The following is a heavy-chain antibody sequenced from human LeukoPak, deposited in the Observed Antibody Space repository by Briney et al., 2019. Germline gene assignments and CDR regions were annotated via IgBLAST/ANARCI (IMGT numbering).Heavy chain of an antibody. CDR3: ARDVHCSSTSCYESRWFDP. CDR2: IYYSGST. J-gene: IGHJ5*02. D-gene: IGHD2-2*01. V-gene: IGHV4-39*07. Sequence: PSETLSLTCTVSGGSISSSSYYWGWIRQPPGKGLEWIGSIYYSGSTYYNPSLKSRVTISVDTSKNQFSLKLSSVTAADTAVYYCARDVHCSSTSCYESRWFDPWGQGTLVTVPS. CDR1: GGSISSSSYY.